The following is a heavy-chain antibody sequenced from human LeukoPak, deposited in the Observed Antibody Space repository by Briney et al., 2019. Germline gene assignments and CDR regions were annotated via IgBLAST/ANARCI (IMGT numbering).Heavy chain of an antibody. CDR3: ARLGRQQREIDAFDI. J-gene: IGHJ3*02. CDR2: ISSSSSYI. Sequence: GGSLRLSCAASGFTFSSYSMNWVRQAPGKGLEWVSSISSSSSYIYYADSVKGRFTISRDNAKNSLYLQMNSLRAEDTAVYYCARLGRQQREIDAFDIWGQGTMVTASS. CDR1: GFTFSSYS. D-gene: IGHD6-13*01. V-gene: IGHV3-21*01.